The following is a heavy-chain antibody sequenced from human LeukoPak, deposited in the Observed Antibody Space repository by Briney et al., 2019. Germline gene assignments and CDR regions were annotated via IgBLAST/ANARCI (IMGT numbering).Heavy chain of an antibody. J-gene: IGHJ4*02. CDR3: AKDSWGSFDY. D-gene: IGHD3-16*01. Sequence: GGSLGLSCAASGFTFSSYSMNWVRQAPGKGLEWVSSISSSSSYIYYADSVKGRFTISRDNSKNTLYLQMNSLRAEDTAVYYCAKDSWGSFDYWGQGTLVTVSS. CDR1: GFTFSSYS. CDR2: ISSSSSYI. V-gene: IGHV3-21*01.